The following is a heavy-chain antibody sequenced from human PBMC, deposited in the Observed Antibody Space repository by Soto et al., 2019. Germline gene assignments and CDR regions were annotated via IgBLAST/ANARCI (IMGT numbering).Heavy chain of an antibody. V-gene: IGHV1-18*04. CDR2: ISAYNGNT. CDR3: ARVSGGPYSSSSNY. D-gene: IGHD6-6*01. CDR1: GYTFTSYG. Sequence: ASVKVSCKASGYTFTSYGISWVRQAPGQGLEWMGWISAYNGNTNYAQKLQGRVTMTTDTSTSTAYMELRSLRSDDTAVYYCARVSGGPYSSSSNYWGQGTLVTVSS. J-gene: IGHJ4*02.